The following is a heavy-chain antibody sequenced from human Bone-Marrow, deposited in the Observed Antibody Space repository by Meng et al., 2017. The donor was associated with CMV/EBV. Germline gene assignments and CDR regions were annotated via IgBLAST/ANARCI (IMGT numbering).Heavy chain of an antibody. CDR2: IYSGGST. J-gene: IGHJ3*02. CDR3: ARRRNYDFWSGYSRGAFDI. Sequence: ETLSLTCAVSGGSISSSNWWSWVRQPPGKGLAWVSVIYSGGSTYYADSVKGRFTIPRDNSKNTLYLQMNSLRAEDSAVYYCARRRNYDFWSGYSRGAFDIWGQGTMVTVSS. D-gene: IGHD3-3*01. V-gene: IGHV3-66*02. CDR1: GGSISSSNW.